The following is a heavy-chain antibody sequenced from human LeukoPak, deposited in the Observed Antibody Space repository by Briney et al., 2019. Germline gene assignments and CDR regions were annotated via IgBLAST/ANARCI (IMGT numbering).Heavy chain of an antibody. J-gene: IGHJ5*02. Sequence: SETLSLTCTVSGGSISSYYWSWIRQPPGKGLEWIGYIYYSGSTNYNPSLKSRVTISVDTSKNQFSLKLSSVTAADTAVYYCARRPGTTWFDPWGQGTLVTVSS. D-gene: IGHD1-7*01. CDR3: ARRPGTTWFDP. V-gene: IGHV4-59*01. CDR1: GGSISSYY. CDR2: IYYSGST.